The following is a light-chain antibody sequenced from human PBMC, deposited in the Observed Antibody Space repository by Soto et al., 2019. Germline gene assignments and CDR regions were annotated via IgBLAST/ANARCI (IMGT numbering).Light chain of an antibody. CDR1: SSDVGGYDY. CDR3: RSYSLSTAYV. Sequence: QSVLTQPASVSGSPGQSITISCTGTSSDVGGYDYVSWYQLHPGKAPKLMVFEVSNRPSGVSYRFSGSKSGNTASLTISGLQAEDEADYFCRSYSLSTAYVFGNGTKVTV. J-gene: IGLJ1*01. CDR2: EVS. V-gene: IGLV2-14*01.